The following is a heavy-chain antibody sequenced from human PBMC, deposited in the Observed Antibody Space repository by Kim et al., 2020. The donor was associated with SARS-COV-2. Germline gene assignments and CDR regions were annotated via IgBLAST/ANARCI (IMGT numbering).Heavy chain of an antibody. Sequence: SVRGRITISRDNAKNTLYLQMTSLRPEDTAVYYCARAGDYDISGYYGFLHHWGQGALVTVSS. D-gene: IGHD3-22*01. CDR3: ARAGDYDISGYYGFLHH. V-gene: IGHV3-74*01. J-gene: IGHJ1*01.